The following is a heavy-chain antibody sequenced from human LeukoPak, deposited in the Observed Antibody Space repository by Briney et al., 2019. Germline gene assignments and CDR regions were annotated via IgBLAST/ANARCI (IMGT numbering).Heavy chain of an antibody. CDR2: IYYSGST. Sequence: LRLSCAASGFTFSSYAMSWIRQHPGKGLEWIGFIYYSGSTHYNPSLTSRLTISVDTSKNQFSLKLSSVTAADTAVYYCASRLVAGPFDYWGQGTLVTASS. J-gene: IGHJ4*02. D-gene: IGHD6-19*01. V-gene: IGHV4-31*02. CDR3: ASRLVAGPFDY. CDR1: GFTFSSYA.